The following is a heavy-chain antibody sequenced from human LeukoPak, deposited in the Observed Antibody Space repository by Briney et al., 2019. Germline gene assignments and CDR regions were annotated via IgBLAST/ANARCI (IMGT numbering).Heavy chain of an antibody. Sequence: SETLSLTCTVSGGSISSYYWSWIRQPPGKGLEWIGYIYDSGSTYYNPSLKSRVTISVDTSKNQFSLKLSSVTAADTAVYYCARARGEYQLLPFDPWGQGTLVTVSS. J-gene: IGHJ5*02. CDR2: IYDSGST. CDR3: ARARGEYQLLPFDP. V-gene: IGHV4-59*12. CDR1: GGSISSYY. D-gene: IGHD2-2*01.